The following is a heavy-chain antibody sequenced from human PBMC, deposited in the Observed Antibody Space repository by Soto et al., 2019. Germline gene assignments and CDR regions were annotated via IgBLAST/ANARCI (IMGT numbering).Heavy chain of an antibody. J-gene: IGHJ6*02. Sequence: EVQLVESGGGLIQPGGSLGLSCAASGFTVSSNYMSWVRQAPGKGLEWVSVIYSGGSTYYADSVKGRFTISRDNSKNTLYLQMNSLRAEDTAVYYCASPTTDYYYGMDVWGQGTTVTVSS. CDR3: ASPTTDYYYGMDV. V-gene: IGHV3-53*01. CDR1: GFTVSSNY. D-gene: IGHD1-26*01. CDR2: IYSGGST.